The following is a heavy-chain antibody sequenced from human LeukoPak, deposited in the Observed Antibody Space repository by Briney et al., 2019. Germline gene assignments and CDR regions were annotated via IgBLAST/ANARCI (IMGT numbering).Heavy chain of an antibody. D-gene: IGHD3-22*01. Sequence: SCKASGYTFTGYYMHWVRQAPGKGLEWVSVIYSGGSTYYADSVRGRFTISRDNSENTLYLQMNSLRAEDTAVYYCAKAWYYDTQSGDYWGQGTLVTVSS. CDR3: AKAWYYDTQSGDY. V-gene: IGHV3-66*01. CDR2: IYSGGST. J-gene: IGHJ4*02. CDR1: GYTFTGYY.